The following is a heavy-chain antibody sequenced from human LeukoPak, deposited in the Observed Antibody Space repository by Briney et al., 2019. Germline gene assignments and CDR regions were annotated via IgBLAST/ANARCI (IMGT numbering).Heavy chain of an antibody. CDR1: GGSISSYY. V-gene: IGHV4-4*09. CDR3: ARYGGYDFWSGYPPRYYYYYMDV. D-gene: IGHD3-3*01. CDR2: IYTSGST. J-gene: IGHJ6*03. Sequence: PSETLSLTCTVSGGSISSYYWSWIRQPPGKGLEWIGYIYTSGSTNYNPSLKSRVTISVDTSKNQFSLKLSSVTAADTAVYYCARYGGYDFWSGYPPRYYYYYMDVWGKGTTVTLSS.